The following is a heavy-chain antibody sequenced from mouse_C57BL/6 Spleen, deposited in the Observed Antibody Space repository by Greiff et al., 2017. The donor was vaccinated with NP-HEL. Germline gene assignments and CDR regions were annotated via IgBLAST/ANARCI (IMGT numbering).Heavy chain of an antibody. CDR2: IYPGDGDT. D-gene: IGHD1-1*01. J-gene: IGHJ4*01. V-gene: IGHV1-82*01. CDR1: GYAFSSSW. Sequence: LEESGPELVKPGASVKISCKASGYAFSSSWMNWVKQRPGKGLEWIGRIYPGDGDTNYNGKFKGKATLTADKSSSTAYMQLSSLTSEDSAVYFCARYYGSSYRYAMDYWGQGTSVTVSS. CDR3: ARYYGSSYRYAMDY.